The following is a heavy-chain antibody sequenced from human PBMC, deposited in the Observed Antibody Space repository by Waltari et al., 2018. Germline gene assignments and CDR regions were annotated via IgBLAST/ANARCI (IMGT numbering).Heavy chain of an antibody. CDR1: GAPSTNYY. CDR3: ARFCSATNCYWSFDY. V-gene: IGHV4-59*01. J-gene: IGHJ4*02. D-gene: IGHD2-21*02. CDR2: VHQNGNT. Sequence: QVQLQESGPGLVKPSETLSLTYTVSGAPSTNYYWSWVRQPPGKGLEWIGFVHQNGNTKYNPALKSRVTMSVAPPKKQFSLKLSSVTAVDTAVYYCARFCSATNCYWSFDYWGQGLLVTVSS.